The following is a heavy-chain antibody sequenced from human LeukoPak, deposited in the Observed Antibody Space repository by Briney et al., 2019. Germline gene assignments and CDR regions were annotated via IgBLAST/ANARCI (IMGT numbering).Heavy chain of an antibody. Sequence: ASVKVSFKASGYTFSGYYMHWVRQAPGQGLEWIGWINPNTGGINYAQNFQGRVSMTSDTSISTVYMELSRLRSDDTAVYYCVRSGPTYYYGSGTWGQGTMVTVSS. D-gene: IGHD3-10*01. CDR2: INPNTGGI. CDR1: GYTFSGYY. J-gene: IGHJ3*01. CDR3: VRSGPTYYYGSGT. V-gene: IGHV1-2*02.